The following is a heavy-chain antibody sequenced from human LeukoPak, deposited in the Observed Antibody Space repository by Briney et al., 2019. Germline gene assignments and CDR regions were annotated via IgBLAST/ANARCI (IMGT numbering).Heavy chain of an antibody. V-gene: IGHV3-15*01. CDR1: GFTFSNAW. CDR2: IKSKTDGGST. D-gene: IGHD5-12*01. J-gene: IGHJ4*02. CDR3: AKVGLGYAGYDSGGYAYGD. Sequence: PGGSLRLSCAASGFTFSNAWMSWVRQAPGKGLEWVCRIKSKTDGGSTDYAAPVKGRFTISRDESKKTLYLQMNSLRTRDTAEYYCAKVGLGYAGYDSGGYAYGDWGQGTLVSVFS.